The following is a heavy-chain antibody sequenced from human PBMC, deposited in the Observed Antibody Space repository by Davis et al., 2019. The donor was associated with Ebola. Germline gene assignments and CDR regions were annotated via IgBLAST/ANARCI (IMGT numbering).Heavy chain of an antibody. CDR3: LRQAYSSTRLI. CDR1: GYTFSTYW. D-gene: IGHD6-13*01. V-gene: IGHV5-51*01. Sequence: GESLKISCKASGYTFSTYWIAWVRQMPGKGLECMGIIYPGDSDTRYSPSFEGQVSISVDKSISTAYLQWSSLKASDTGTYYCLRQAYSSTRLIWGQGTMVTVSS. CDR2: IYPGDSDT. J-gene: IGHJ3*02.